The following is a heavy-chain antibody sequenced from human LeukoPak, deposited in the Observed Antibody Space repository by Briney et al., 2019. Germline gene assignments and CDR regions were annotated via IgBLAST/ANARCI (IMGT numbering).Heavy chain of an antibody. CDR1: GASISSYY. D-gene: IGHD1-20*01. V-gene: IGHV4-34*01. Sequence: SETLSLTCTVSGASISSYYWSWIRQPPGKGLEWIGEINHSGSTNYNPSLKSRVTISVDTSKNQFSLKLSSVTAADTAVYYCARGGITGSRVDYYYYGMDVWGQGTTVTVSS. CDR2: INHSGST. CDR3: ARGGITGSRVDYYYYGMDV. J-gene: IGHJ6*02.